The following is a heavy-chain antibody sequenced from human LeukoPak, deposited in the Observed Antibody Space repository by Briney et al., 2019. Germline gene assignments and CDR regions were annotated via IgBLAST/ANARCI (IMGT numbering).Heavy chain of an antibody. CDR2: INHSGST. CDR1: GGSISSSSYY. CDR3: ARGGNTAMAEDFDY. D-gene: IGHD5-18*01. V-gene: IGHV4-39*07. J-gene: IGHJ4*02. Sequence: SETLSLTCTVSGGSISSSSYYWGWIRQTPGKGLEWIGEINHSGSTNYNPSLKSRVTISVDTSKNQFSLKLSSVTAADTAVYYCARGGNTAMAEDFDYWGQGTLVTVSS.